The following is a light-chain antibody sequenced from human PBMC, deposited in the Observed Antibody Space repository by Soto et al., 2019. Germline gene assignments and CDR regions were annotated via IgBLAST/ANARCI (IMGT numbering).Light chain of an antibody. Sequence: IQMTLSPSTLSASVGDRVPITCRASQSISSWLAWYQQKPGKAPKLLIYDASSLESGVPSRCSGSGCGTEFTLTISSLQPDDFATYCRQQYNSYAWTFGQGTKVDNK. CDR1: QSISSW. V-gene: IGKV1-5*01. CDR3: QQYNSYAWT. CDR2: DAS. J-gene: IGKJ1*01.